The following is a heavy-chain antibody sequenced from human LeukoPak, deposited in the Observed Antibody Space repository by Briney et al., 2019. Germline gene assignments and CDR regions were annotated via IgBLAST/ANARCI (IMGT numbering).Heavy chain of an antibody. V-gene: IGHV1-18*04. CDR2: IIAYNGNT. D-gene: IGHD4-11*01. J-gene: IGHJ6*04. CDR3: ARDHYTNYYYYGMDV. Sequence: AAVTVSFKASGYTFTIYGISWVRQAPGQGVGWVGWIIAYNGNTNYAQKLQGRVTMTTDTSTSTAYVELRSLRSDDTAVYYCARDHYTNYYYYGMDVWGKGTTVTVSS. CDR1: GYTFTIYG.